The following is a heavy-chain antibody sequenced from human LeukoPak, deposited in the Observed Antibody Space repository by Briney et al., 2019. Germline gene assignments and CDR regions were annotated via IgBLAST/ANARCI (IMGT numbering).Heavy chain of an antibody. V-gene: IGHV3-33*01. J-gene: IGHJ6*04. CDR2: IWYDGSNK. CDR1: GFTFSSYG. D-gene: IGHD1-14*01. CDR3: AGSSPRIYYYYGMDV. Sequence: PGGSLRLSCAASGFTFSSYGMHWVRQAPGKGLEWVAVIWYDGSNKYYADSVKGRFTISRDNSKNTLYLQMNSLRAEDTAVYYCAGSSPRIYYYYGMDVWGKGTTVTVSS.